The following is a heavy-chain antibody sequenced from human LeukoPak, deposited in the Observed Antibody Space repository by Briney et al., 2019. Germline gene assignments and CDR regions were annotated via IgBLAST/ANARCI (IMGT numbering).Heavy chain of an antibody. CDR1: GFTFDEYA. CDR3: AKDTRLDSYYNMDV. Sequence: GGSLRLSCAASGFTFDEYAMHWVRQAPGKGLEWVSGISWESGGIGYADSVKGRFTISRDNAKNSLYLQMNSLRAEDTAFHYCAKDTRLDSYYNMDVWGRGTTVTVSS. CDR2: ISWESGGI. D-gene: IGHD2-21*01. J-gene: IGHJ6*03. V-gene: IGHV3-9*01.